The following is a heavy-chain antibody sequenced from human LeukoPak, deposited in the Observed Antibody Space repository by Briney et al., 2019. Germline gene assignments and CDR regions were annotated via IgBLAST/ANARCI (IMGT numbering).Heavy chain of an antibody. V-gene: IGHV3-49*03. D-gene: IGHD2-15*01. CDR2: IRTKTNGETA. J-gene: IGHJ4*02. CDR1: GVTFCEDA. Sequence: RCLSLSCTPSGVTFCEDAMSCFCRAPGEGLEWLGFIRTKTNGETAEYDASVKGRFSISRDDSRSIAYLLMNSLKTEDTAVYYCARLIVVVVAASSYFDSWGQGPRVTVSS. CDR3: ARLIVVVVAASSYFDS.